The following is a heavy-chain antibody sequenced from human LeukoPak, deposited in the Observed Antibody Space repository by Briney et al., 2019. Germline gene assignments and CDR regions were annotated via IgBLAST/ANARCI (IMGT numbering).Heavy chain of an antibody. CDR1: GGSFSGYY. CDR2: IKHSGST. D-gene: IGHD5-24*01. J-gene: IGHJ6*02. V-gene: IGHV4-34*01. CDR3: ARRDGYKYGMDV. Sequence: SETLSLTCAVYGGSFSGYYWSWIRQPPGKGLEWIGEIKHSGSTNYNPSLKSRVTISVDTSKNQFSLKLSSVTAADTAVYYCARRDGYKYGMDVWGQGTTVTVSS.